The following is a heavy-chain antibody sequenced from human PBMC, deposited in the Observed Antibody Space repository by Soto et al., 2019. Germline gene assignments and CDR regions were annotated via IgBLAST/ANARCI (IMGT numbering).Heavy chain of an antibody. CDR1: GFSFNSFF. D-gene: IGHD3-22*01. V-gene: IGHV3-74*01. CDR3: VRDQDSRGYSGFNL. CDR2: ISNDGTGT. Sequence: LRLSCEASGFSFNSFFMHWVRQGPGKGLEWVSRISNDGTGTTYADSVQGRFTVSRDNSKTTVYLQMNRLRPEDTAVYFCVRDQDSRGYSGFNLWAQGTQVTVSS. J-gene: IGHJ5*02.